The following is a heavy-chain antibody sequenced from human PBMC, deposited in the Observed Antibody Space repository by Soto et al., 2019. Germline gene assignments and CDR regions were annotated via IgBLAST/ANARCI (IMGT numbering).Heavy chain of an antibody. Sequence: QVQLVQSGAEVKKPGASVKVSCKTSGYTFSTYGVSWVRQAPGQGLEWMGWINPYNANTNYAQNLQGRVTMTTDTSTSTAYMELRSPRSDDTAVYYCARAEKWVTGNMGGYWGQGTLVTVYS. CDR2: INPYNANT. V-gene: IGHV1-18*04. CDR1: GYTFSTYG. CDR3: ARAEKWVTGNMGGY. J-gene: IGHJ4*02. D-gene: IGHD1-20*01.